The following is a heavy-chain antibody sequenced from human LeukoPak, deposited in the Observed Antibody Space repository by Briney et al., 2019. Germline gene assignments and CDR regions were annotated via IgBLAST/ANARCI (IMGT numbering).Heavy chain of an antibody. CDR2: INHSGST. CDR1: GGSFSGYY. Sequence: PSETLSLTCAVYGGSFSGYYWSWIRQPPGKGLEWIGEINHSGSTNYNPSLKSRVTISVDTSKNQFSLKLSSVTAADTAVYYCARDRRCSGGSCYYYWFDPWGQGTLVTVSS. J-gene: IGHJ5*02. D-gene: IGHD2-15*01. CDR3: ARDRRCSGGSCYYYWFDP. V-gene: IGHV4-34*01.